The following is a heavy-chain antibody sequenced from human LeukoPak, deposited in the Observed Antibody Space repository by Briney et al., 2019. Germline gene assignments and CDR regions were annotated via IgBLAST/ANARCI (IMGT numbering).Heavy chain of an antibody. D-gene: IGHD6-13*01. V-gene: IGHV3-30-3*02. CDR3: AKPYSSSWSPFDN. J-gene: IGHJ4*02. Sequence: PGGSLRLSCAASGFTLSGFAMHWVRQAPGKGLEWVAVLLHDGSEKYYADSVKGRFTISRDNSKNTLYLQMNSLRAEDTAVYYCAKPYSSSWSPFDNWGQGTLVTVSS. CDR1: GFTLSGFA. CDR2: LLHDGSEK.